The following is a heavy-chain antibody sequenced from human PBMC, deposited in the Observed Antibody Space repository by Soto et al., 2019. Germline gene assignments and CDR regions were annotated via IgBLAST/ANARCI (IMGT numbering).Heavy chain of an antibody. V-gene: IGHV4-39*01. J-gene: IGHJ4*02. Sequence: SETLSLTCTVSGGSISSSSYYWGWIRQPPGKGLEWIGSIYYSGSTYYKPSLKSRVTISVDTSKKQFSLKLSYVTAADTAVYYCARQQQLVNYWGQGTLVTVSS. CDR3: ARQQQLVNY. CDR1: GGSISSSSYY. D-gene: IGHD6-13*01. CDR2: IYYSGST.